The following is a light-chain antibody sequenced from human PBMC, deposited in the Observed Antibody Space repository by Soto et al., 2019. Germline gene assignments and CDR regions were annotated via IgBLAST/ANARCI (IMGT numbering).Light chain of an antibody. J-gene: IGLJ2*01. CDR2: LNSDGSH. CDR1: SGHSSYA. CDR3: QTWGTDLSVV. V-gene: IGLV4-69*01. Sequence: QPVLTQSPSASASLGASVKLTCTLSSGHSSYAIAWHQQQPEKGPRYLMKLNSDGSHNKGDGIPDRFSGSSSGAERYLTISSLQSEDEADYYCQTWGTDLSVVFGGGTKLIVL.